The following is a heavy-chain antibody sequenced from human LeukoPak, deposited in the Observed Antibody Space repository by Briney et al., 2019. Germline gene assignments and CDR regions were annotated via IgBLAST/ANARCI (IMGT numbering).Heavy chain of an antibody. Sequence: GASVKVSCKASGYTFTSYGMSWVRQAPGQGLEWMGWISAYNGNTNYAQKLQGRVTMTTDTSTSTAYMELRSLRSDHTAVYYCARVEGWIKIHPFDYWGQGTLVTVSS. CDR1: GYTFTSYG. V-gene: IGHV1-18*01. CDR3: ARVEGWIKIHPFDY. D-gene: IGHD2-15*01. CDR2: ISAYNGNT. J-gene: IGHJ4*02.